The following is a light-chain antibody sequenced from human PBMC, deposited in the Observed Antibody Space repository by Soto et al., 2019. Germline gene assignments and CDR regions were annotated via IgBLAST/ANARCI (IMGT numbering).Light chain of an antibody. V-gene: IGLV1-40*01. CDR3: QSFDTGLSGSRL. CDR1: TSNIGAGYD. Sequence: QSVLTQPPSVSVAPGQGVTIFCTGSTSNIGAGYDVHWYQQLPGAAPKLLIYGSRHRPSGVPDRFSGSKSGTSASLAITGLQADDEADYYCQSFDTGLSGSRLFGGGTKVTVL. CDR2: GSR. J-gene: IGLJ2*01.